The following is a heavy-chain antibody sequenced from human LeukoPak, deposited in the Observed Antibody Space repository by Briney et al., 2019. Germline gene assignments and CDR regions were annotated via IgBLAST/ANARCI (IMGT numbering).Heavy chain of an antibody. D-gene: IGHD3-10*01. CDR3: AKDAITMVRGVNNYYYYGMDV. J-gene: IGHJ6*02. Sequence: PGGFLRLSCAASGFTFSSYAMSWVRQAPGKGLEWVSAISGSGGSTYYADSVKGRFTISRDNSKNTLYLQMNSLRAEDTAVYYCAKDAITMVRGVNNYYYYGMDVWGQGTTVTVSS. CDR2: ISGSGGST. V-gene: IGHV3-23*01. CDR1: GFTFSSYA.